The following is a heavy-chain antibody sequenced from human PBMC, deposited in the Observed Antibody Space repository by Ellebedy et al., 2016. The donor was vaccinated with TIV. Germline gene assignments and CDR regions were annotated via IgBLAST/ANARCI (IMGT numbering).Heavy chain of an antibody. CDR2: TYYRSKWYN. CDR1: GDSVSINSAA. V-gene: IGHV6-1*01. J-gene: IGHJ4*02. Sequence: SQTLSLTXXISGDSVSINSAAWNWIRQSPSRGLEWLGRTYYRSKWYNDYAVSVKSRITINPDTSKNQFSLQLNSVTPEDTAVYYCARGKSSSWKGGYYFDYWGQGTLVTVSS. D-gene: IGHD6-13*01. CDR3: ARGKSSSWKGGYYFDY.